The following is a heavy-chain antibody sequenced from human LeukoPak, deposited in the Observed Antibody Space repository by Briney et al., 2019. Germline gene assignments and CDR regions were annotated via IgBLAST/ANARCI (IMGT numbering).Heavy chain of an antibody. CDR1: GYTFTGYY. CDR2: INPNSGGT. J-gene: IGHJ4*02. V-gene: IGHV1-2*02. D-gene: IGHD3-10*01. CDR3: ARDDTMVRGANFDY. Sequence: ASVKVSCKASGYTFTGYYMHWVRQAPGQGLEWMGWINPNSGGTNYAQKFQGRVTMTRDMSISTAYMELSRLRSDDTAVYYCARDDTMVRGANFDYWGQGTLVTVSS.